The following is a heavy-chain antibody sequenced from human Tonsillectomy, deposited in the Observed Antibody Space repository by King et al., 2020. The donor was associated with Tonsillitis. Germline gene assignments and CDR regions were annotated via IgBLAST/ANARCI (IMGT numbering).Heavy chain of an antibody. J-gene: IGHJ4*02. CDR3: AKDARMEYYYDSSGYFDY. V-gene: IGHV3-9*01. D-gene: IGHD3-22*01. Sequence: VQLVESGGGLVQPGRSLRLSCAASGFTFDDYAMHWVRQAPGKGLEWVSGISWNSGSIGYADSVKGRFTISRDNAKTSLYLQMNSLTAEDTALYYCAKDARMEYYYDSSGYFDYWGQGTLGTVSS. CDR1: GFTFDDYA. CDR2: ISWNSGSI.